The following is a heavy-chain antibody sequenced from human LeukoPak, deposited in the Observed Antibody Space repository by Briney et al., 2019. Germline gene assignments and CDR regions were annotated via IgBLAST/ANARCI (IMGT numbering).Heavy chain of an antibody. CDR2: ISYDGSNK. Sequence: PGGSLRLSCAASGFTFSSYAMHWVRQAPGKGLEWVAVISYDGSNKYYADSVKGRFTISRDNSKNTLYLQMNSLRAEDTAVYYCARASYYYDSSGYSTFDYWGQGTLVTVSS. D-gene: IGHD3-22*01. V-gene: IGHV3-30-3*01. J-gene: IGHJ4*02. CDR3: ARASYYYDSSGYSTFDY. CDR1: GFTFSSYA.